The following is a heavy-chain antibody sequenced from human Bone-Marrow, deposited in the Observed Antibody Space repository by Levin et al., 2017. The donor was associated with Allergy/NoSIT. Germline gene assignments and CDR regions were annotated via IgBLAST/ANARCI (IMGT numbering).Heavy chain of an antibody. D-gene: IGHD3-16*01. Sequence: AGGSLRLSCAASGFTFSTYWMHWVRQGPGKGLVWVSRINSDGSTIDYADSVKGRFTISRDNAKNTLYLQMNSLRAEDTAVYYCTRDTFGGDDYWGQGTLVTVSP. CDR2: INSDGSTI. V-gene: IGHV3-74*01. CDR3: TRDTFGGDDY. J-gene: IGHJ4*02. CDR1: GFTFSTYW.